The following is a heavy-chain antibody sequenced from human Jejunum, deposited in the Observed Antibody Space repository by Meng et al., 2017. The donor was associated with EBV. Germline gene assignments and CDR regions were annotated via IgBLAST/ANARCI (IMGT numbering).Heavy chain of an antibody. Sequence: HVPLAAAGPGLVEPSVTLSLTCAVCGDSTSSSHWWSWVRHPTGKGLEWIGEMHPGGSTNYNPSLKSRVTISVDNSKNQFSLKLTSVTAADTAVYYCAKSNDYSLNSWGQGTLVTVSS. D-gene: IGHD4-11*01. J-gene: IGHJ4*02. V-gene: IGHV4-4*02. CDR1: GDSTSSSHW. CDR3: AKSNDYSLNS. CDR2: MHPGGST.